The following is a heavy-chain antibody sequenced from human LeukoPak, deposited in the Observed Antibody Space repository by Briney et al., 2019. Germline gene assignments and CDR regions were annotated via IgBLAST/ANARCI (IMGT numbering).Heavy chain of an antibody. CDR1: GFTFSDYS. J-gene: IGHJ5*02. CDR2: VWFDGSNK. D-gene: IGHD6-13*01. Sequence: GGSLRLSCAASGFTFSDYSMHWVRQAPGKGLEWVAVVWFDGSNKNYAESVKGRFTISRDNPKNTLYLQMDSLRAEDTAVYYCAREARVAAAGTHWFDPWGQGTLVTVSS. CDR3: AREARVAAAGTHWFDP. V-gene: IGHV3-33*08.